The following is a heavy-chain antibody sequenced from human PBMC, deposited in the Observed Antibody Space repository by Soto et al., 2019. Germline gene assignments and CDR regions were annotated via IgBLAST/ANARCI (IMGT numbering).Heavy chain of an antibody. J-gene: IGHJ6*02. Sequence: ASVKVSCKASGYTFTSYAMHWVRQAPGQRLEWMGWINAGNGNTKYSQKFQGRVTITRDTSASTAYMELSSLRSEDTAVYYCARDGGSMVRGGMDVWGQGTTVPVSS. CDR3: ARDGGSMVRGGMDV. CDR2: INAGNGNT. CDR1: GYTFTSYA. D-gene: IGHD3-10*01. V-gene: IGHV1-3*01.